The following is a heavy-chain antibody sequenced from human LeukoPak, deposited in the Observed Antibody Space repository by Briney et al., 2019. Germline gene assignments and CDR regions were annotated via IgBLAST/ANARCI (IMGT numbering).Heavy chain of an antibody. J-gene: IGHJ4*02. CDR1: GFTFISYG. V-gene: IGHV3-48*01. D-gene: IGHD6-19*01. CDR2: ISSSGTTI. Sequence: SGGSLRLSCAASGFTFISYGMSWVRQAPGKGLEWISYISSSGTTIYYADSVKGRFTISRDNAKSSLYLQMTSLRAEDTALYYCAKVVAGTGGYYFDYWGQGTLVTVSS. CDR3: AKVVAGTGGYYFDY.